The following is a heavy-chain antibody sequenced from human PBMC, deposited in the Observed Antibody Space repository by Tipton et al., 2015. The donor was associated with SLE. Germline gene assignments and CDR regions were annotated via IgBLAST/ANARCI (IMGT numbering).Heavy chain of an antibody. V-gene: IGHV4-31*03. D-gene: IGHD3-22*01. CDR3: ASTDTSGLLDWYFDL. J-gene: IGHJ2*01. CDR1: GGSVSSGGFY. CDR2: IYYSGAT. Sequence: TLSLTCTVSGGSVSSGGFYWSWIRRHPGKGLEWIGYIYYSGATYYNPSLQSRVAMSLDTPTNQFSLRLSSVTAADPAMYFCASTDTSGLLDWYFDLWGRGTLVTVSS.